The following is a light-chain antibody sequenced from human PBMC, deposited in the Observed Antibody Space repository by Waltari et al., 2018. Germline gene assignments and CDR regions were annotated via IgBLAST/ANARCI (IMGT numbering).Light chain of an antibody. V-gene: IGKV1-5*03. CDR3: QQYHSYSLT. Sequence: DIQMTQSPSTLSASVGVRVTITCRASQSISSWLAWYQQKPGKAPKLLIYKASTLESGVPSRFSGSGSGTEFTLTISSLQPDDFATYYCQQYHSYSLTFGGGTKVEIK. CDR1: QSISSW. CDR2: KAS. J-gene: IGKJ4*01.